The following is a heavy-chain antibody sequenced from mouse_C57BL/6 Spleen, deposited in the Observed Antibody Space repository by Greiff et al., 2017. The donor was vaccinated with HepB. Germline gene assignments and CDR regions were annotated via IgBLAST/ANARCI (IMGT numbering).Heavy chain of an antibody. V-gene: IGHV1-64*01. D-gene: IGHD2-3*01. J-gene: IGHJ2*01. Sequence: VQLQQPGAELVKPGASVKLSCKASGYTFTSYWMHWVKQRPGQGLEWIGMIHPNSGSTNYNEKFKSKATLTVDKSSSTAYMQLSSLTSEESAVYYCARGGYYYFDYWGQGTTLTVSS. CDR3: ARGGYYYFDY. CDR2: IHPNSGST. CDR1: GYTFTSYW.